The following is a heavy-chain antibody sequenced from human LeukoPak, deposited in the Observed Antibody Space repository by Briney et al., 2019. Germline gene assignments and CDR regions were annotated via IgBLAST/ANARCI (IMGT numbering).Heavy chain of an antibody. CDR2: INHSGST. D-gene: IGHD3-22*01. CDR3: AGGNSSGYSPGFF. Sequence: SETLSLTCAVYGGSFSGYYWSWIRQPPGKGLEWIGEINHSGSTNYNPSLKSRVTISVDTSKNQFSLKLSSVTAADTAVYYCAGGNSSGYSPGFFWAQGTLVTVYS. J-gene: IGHJ4*02. CDR1: GGSFSGYY. V-gene: IGHV4-34*01.